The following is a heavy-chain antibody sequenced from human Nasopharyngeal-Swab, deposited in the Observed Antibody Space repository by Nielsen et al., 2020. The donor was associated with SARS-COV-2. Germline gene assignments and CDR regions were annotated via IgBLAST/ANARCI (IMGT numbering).Heavy chain of an antibody. D-gene: IGHD7-27*01. V-gene: IGHV3-74*01. J-gene: IGHJ5*02. Sequence: SCAASGFTFRSYWMHWVRQAPGKGLVWVARIKTDGSETSYADSVKGRFTISRDNSKNTLYLQMNSLRAEDSAVYYCARGLGSNWFDPWGQGTLVTVSS. CDR2: IKTDGSET. CDR3: ARGLGSNWFDP. CDR1: GFTFRSYW.